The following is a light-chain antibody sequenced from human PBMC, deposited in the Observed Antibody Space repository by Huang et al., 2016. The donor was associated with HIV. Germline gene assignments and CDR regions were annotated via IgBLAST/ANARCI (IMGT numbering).Light chain of an antibody. CDR3: RQGLQTPPT. Sequence: DIVMTQSPLSLPVAPGQPASISCKSSQSLLHTTGQNRLDWYLQKPGRSPQLLIYLGSNRASGVPDRFTGSGSGSDFTLEISRVEADDVGIYYCRQGLQTPPTFGQGTKLEI. V-gene: IGKV2-28*01. J-gene: IGKJ2*01. CDR1: QSLLHTTGQNR. CDR2: LGS.